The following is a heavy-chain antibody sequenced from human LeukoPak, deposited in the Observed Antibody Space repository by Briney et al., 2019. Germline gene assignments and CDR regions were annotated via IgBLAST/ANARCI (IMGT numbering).Heavy chain of an antibody. V-gene: IGHV4-31*03. CDR1: GGSISSGGYY. D-gene: IGHD3-3*01. Sequence: SETLSLTCTVSGGSISSGGYYWSWIRQHPGKGLEWIGYIYYSGSTYYNPSLKSRVTISVDTSKNQFSLKLSSVTAADTAVYYCARGRFEEYYDFWSGYYNGGRFDYWGQGTLVTVSS. CDR3: ARGRFEEYYDFWSGYYNGGRFDY. CDR2: IYYSGST. J-gene: IGHJ4*02.